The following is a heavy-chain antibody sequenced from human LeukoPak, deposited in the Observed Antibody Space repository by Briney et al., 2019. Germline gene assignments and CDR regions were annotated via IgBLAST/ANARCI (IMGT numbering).Heavy chain of an antibody. CDR2: IANDGRDK. CDR1: KFTFSSYP. CDR3: ARDRTAAAADYYFDY. Sequence: GGSLRPSCAASKFTFSSYPMHWVRQAPGKGLEWVAVIANDGRDKHCADSVKGRFTISRDNSKNTLYLQINSLRAEDTAVYYCARDRTAAAADYYFDYWGQGTLVTVSS. J-gene: IGHJ4*02. V-gene: IGHV3-30-3*01. D-gene: IGHD6-13*01.